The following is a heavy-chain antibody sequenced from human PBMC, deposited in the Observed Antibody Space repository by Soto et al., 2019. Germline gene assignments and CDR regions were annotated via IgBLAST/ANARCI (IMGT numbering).Heavy chain of an antibody. CDR1: GGSISSSSSY. V-gene: IGHV4-39*01. CDR2: IYYSGST. D-gene: IGHD3-9*01. CDR3: ARLPTYYDLLTGYYTDAFDI. J-gene: IGHJ3*02. Sequence: SETLSLTCTVSGGSISSSSSYWGWIRQPPGKGLEWIGSIYYSGSTYYNPSLKSRVTISVDTSKNQFSLKLSSVTAADTAVYYCARLPTYYDLLTGYYTDAFDICGQGTMVT.